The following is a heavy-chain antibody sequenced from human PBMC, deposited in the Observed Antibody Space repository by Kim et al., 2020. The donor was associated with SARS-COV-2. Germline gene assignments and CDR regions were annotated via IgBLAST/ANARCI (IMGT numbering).Heavy chain of an antibody. Sequence: GGSLRLSCAASGFTFSRYWMHWVRQGPGKGLVWVSRIKGDGSSITYAESVEVRFTGSRDNARNTLYLQMNSLRVEDTAVYYCARDGGGLRPDIWGQGTMVTVSS. J-gene: IGHJ3*02. D-gene: IGHD5-12*01. CDR2: IKGDGSSI. CDR1: GFTFSRYW. V-gene: IGHV3-74*01. CDR3: ARDGGGLRPDI.